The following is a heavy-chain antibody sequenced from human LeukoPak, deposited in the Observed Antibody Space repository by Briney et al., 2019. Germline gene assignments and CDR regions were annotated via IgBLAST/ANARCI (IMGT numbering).Heavy chain of an antibody. V-gene: IGHV5-51*01. CDR3: ARLGYCSGGTCYKSYFDY. CDR1: GYTSPSYW. J-gene: IGHJ4*02. CDR2: IYVGGSDT. Sequence: HGESLKTSCRGFGYTSPSYWIAWVRQMPGKGREWMGGIYVGGSDTRYSPSFQGQVTISADKSISTAYLQWGSLKASDTAMYYCARLGYCSGGTCYKSYFDYWGQGALVTVSS. D-gene: IGHD2-15*01.